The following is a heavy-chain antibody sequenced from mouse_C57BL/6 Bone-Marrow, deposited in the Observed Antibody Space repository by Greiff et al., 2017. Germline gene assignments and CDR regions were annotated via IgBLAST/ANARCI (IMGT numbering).Heavy chain of an antibody. CDR1: GYTFTSYW. Sequence: QVQLQQPGAELVKPGASVKLSCKASGYTFTSYWMQWVKQRPGQGLEWIGEIDPSDSYANYNQKFKGKATLTVDTSSSTAYMQLSSLTSEDSAVYYCARSNYDYRGQGTTLTVSS. CDR3: ARSNYDY. D-gene: IGHD2-5*01. V-gene: IGHV1-50*01. J-gene: IGHJ2*01. CDR2: IDPSDSYA.